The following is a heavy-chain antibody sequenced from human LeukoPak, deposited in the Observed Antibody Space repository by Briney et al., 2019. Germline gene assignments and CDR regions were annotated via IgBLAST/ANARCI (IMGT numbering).Heavy chain of an antibody. Sequence: GGSLRLSCAASGFTFSSYAMSWVRQAPGKGLEWVSAISGSGGSTYYADSVKGRFTISRDDSKNTLYLQMNSLRAEDTAVYYCASGELFSWFDPWGQGTLVTVSS. J-gene: IGHJ5*02. D-gene: IGHD3-10*01. CDR1: GFTFSSYA. CDR2: ISGSGGST. CDR3: ASGELFSWFDP. V-gene: IGHV3-23*01.